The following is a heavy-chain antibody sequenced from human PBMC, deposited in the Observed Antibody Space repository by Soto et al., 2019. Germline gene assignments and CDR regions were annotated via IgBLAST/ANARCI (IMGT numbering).Heavy chain of an antibody. Sequence: SLRLSCAASGFTFSSYAMHWVRQAPGKGLEWVAVISYDGSNKYYADSVKGRFTISRDNSKNTLYLQMNSLRAEDTAVYYCARDEQWLVRGQYYFDYWGQGTLVTVSS. CDR2: ISYDGSNK. V-gene: IGHV3-30-3*01. J-gene: IGHJ4*02. CDR1: GFTFSSYA. D-gene: IGHD6-19*01. CDR3: ARDEQWLVRGQYYFDY.